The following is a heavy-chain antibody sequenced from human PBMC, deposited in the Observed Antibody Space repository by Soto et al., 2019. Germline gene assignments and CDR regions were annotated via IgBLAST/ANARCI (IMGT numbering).Heavy chain of an antibody. V-gene: IGHV1-24*01. Sequence: ASVKVSCKVSGYTLTELSMHWVRQAPGKGLEWMGGFDPEDGETVYAQKFQGRVTMTEDTSTDTAYMELSSLRSEDTAVYYCATEPRGTTYPYYYGMDVWGQGTTVTVSS. CDR1: GYTLTELS. CDR2: FDPEDGET. CDR3: ATEPRGTTYPYYYGMDV. D-gene: IGHD4-17*01. J-gene: IGHJ6*02.